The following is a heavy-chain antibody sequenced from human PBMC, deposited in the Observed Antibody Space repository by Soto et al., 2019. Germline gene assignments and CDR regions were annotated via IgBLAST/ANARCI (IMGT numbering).Heavy chain of an antibody. CDR1: GGSISSYY. CDR2: IYTSGST. D-gene: IGHD6-19*01. V-gene: IGHV4-4*07. CDR3: ARSHGSGWYSYFDY. Sequence: PSETLSRTCTVSGGSISSYYWSWIRQPAGKGLEWIGRIYTSGSTNYNPSLKSRVTMSVDTSKNQFSLKLSSVTAADTAVYYCARSHGSGWYSYFDYWGQGTLVTVSS. J-gene: IGHJ4*02.